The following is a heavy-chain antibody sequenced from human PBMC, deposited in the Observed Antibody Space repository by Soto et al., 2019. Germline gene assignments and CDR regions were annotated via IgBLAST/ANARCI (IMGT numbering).Heavy chain of an antibody. V-gene: IGHV1-3*01. CDR3: ARARGIAARSEYYGMDV. J-gene: IGHJ6*02. CDR2: INAGNGNT. CDR1: GYTFTSYA. Sequence: SVKVSCKASGYTFTSYAMHWVRQAPGQRLEWMGWINAGNGNTKYSQKFQGRVTITRDTSASTAYMELSSLRSEDTDVYYCARARGIAARSEYYGMDVWGQGTTVTVSS. D-gene: IGHD6-6*01.